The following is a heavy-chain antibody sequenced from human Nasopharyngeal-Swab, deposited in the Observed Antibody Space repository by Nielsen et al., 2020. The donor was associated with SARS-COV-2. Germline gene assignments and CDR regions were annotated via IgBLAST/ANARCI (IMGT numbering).Heavy chain of an antibody. CDR3: AKDGGEMATPGDY. J-gene: IGHJ4*02. D-gene: IGHD5-24*01. Sequence: GESLKISCAASGFTFSSYWMSWVRQAPGKGLEWVAVISYDGSNKYYADSVKGRFTISRDNSKNTPYLQMNSLRAEDTAVYYCAKDGGEMATPGDYWGQGTLVTVSS. V-gene: IGHV3-30*18. CDR1: GFTFSSYW. CDR2: ISYDGSNK.